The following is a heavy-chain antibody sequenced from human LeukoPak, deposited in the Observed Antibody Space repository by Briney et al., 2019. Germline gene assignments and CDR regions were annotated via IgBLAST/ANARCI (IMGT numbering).Heavy chain of an antibody. CDR2: ISSSSSYI. V-gene: IGHV3-21*01. CDR3: ARDEGSYGSGSYYSH. CDR1: GFTFSSYS. D-gene: IGHD3-10*01. Sequence: GGSLRLSCAASGFTFSSYSMNWVRQAPGKGLEWVSSISSSSSYIYYADSVKGRFTISRDNAKNSLYLQMNSLRAEDTAVYYCARDEGSYGSGSYYSHWGQGTLVTVSS. J-gene: IGHJ4*02.